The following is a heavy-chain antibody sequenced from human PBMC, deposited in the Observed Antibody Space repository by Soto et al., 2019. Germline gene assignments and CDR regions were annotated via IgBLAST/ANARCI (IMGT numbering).Heavy chain of an antibody. Sequence: GGSLRLSCAASGFTFSSCWMHWVRQAPGKGLVWVSRINSDGSITNYADSVKGRFTISRDNAENTLYLQMNSLTADDTAVYYCAREYSSSWHNWFDPWGQGTLVTVSS. D-gene: IGHD6-13*01. CDR3: AREYSSSWHNWFDP. J-gene: IGHJ5*02. V-gene: IGHV3-74*01. CDR2: INSDGSIT. CDR1: GFTFSSCW.